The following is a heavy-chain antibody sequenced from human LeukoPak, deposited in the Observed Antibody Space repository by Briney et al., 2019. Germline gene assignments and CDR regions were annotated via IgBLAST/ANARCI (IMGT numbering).Heavy chain of an antibody. V-gene: IGHV4-39*01. CDR2: IYYSGST. Sequence: PSETLSLTCTVSGGSISSSSYYLGWIRQPPGKGLEWIGSIYYSGSTYYNPSLKSRVTISVDTSKNQFSLKLSSVTVADKAVYYCARRCIEAAGTGIDYWGQGTLVTVSS. CDR3: ARRCIEAAGTGIDY. D-gene: IGHD6-13*01. J-gene: IGHJ4*02. CDR1: GGSISSSSYY.